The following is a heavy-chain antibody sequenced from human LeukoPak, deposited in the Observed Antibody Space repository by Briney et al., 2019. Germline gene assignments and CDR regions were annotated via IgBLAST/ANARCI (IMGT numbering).Heavy chain of an antibody. D-gene: IGHD6-13*01. J-gene: IGHJ4*02. Sequence: ASVKVSCKASGYTFTGYYMHWVRRAPGQGLEWMGWINPNSGGTNYAQKFQGRVTMTRDTSISTAYMELSRLRSDDTAVYYCARSPLAAAGRRMFDYWGQGTLVTVSS. CDR3: ARSPLAAAGRRMFDY. CDR2: INPNSGGT. CDR1: GYTFTGYY. V-gene: IGHV1-2*02.